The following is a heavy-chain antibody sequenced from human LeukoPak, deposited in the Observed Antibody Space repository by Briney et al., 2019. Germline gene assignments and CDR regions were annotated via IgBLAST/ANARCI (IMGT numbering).Heavy chain of an antibody. Sequence: HPGGSLRLSCAASGFTFSSYGMSWVRQAPGKGLEWVSTIIASGGSTYDADSVKGRFTISRDNSRNTLYLQMNSLRAEDTAVYYCAKGFYGSRYWYFDRWGRGTPVTVSS. V-gene: IGHV3-23*01. J-gene: IGHJ2*01. D-gene: IGHD3-10*01. CDR2: IIASGGST. CDR3: AKGFYGSRYWYFDR. CDR1: GFTFSSYG.